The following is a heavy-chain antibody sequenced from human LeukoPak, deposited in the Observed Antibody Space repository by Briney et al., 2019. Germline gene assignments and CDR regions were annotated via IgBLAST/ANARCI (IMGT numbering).Heavy chain of an antibody. D-gene: IGHD3-22*01. Sequence: GGSLRLSCAASGFTFSSYAMGWVRQAPGKGLEWVSAISGSGGSTYYADSVKGRFTISRDNSKNTLYPQMNSLRAEDTAVYYCAKDPAYYYDSSGYYNDYWGQGTLVTVSS. J-gene: IGHJ4*02. CDR2: ISGSGGST. CDR3: AKDPAYYYDSSGYYNDY. V-gene: IGHV3-23*01. CDR1: GFTFSSYA.